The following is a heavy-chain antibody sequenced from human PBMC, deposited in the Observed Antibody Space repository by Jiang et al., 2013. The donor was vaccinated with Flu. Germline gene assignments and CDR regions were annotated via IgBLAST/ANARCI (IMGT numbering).Heavy chain of an antibody. CDR2: ISYDGSNK. D-gene: IGHD5-12*01. CDR3: AKDLIVATKYYYGMDV. V-gene: IGHV3-30*18. J-gene: IGHJ6*02. Sequence: GLEWVAVISYDGSNKYYADSVKGRFTISRDNSKNTLYLQMNSLRAEDTAVYYCAKDLIVATKYYYGMDVWGQGTTVTVSS.